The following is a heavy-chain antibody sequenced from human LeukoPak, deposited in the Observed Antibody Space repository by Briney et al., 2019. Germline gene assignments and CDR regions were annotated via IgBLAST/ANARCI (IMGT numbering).Heavy chain of an antibody. J-gene: IGHJ4*02. CDR3: VRGPHIAATSY. D-gene: IGHD6-25*01. V-gene: IGHV1-69*13. Sequence: SVKVSCKASGGTFSSYAISWVRQAPGQGLEWMGGITPMFGTANYAQKFQGRVTITADESTSTAYMELSSLRSEDTAVYYCVRGPHIAATSYWGQGTLVTVSS. CDR2: ITPMFGTA. CDR1: GGTFSSYA.